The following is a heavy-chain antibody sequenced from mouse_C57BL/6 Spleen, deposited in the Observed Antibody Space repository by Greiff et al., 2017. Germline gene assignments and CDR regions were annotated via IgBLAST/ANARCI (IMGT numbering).Heavy chain of an antibody. CDR2: IHPNSGST. CDR1: GYTFTSYW. D-gene: IGHD2-12*01. V-gene: IGHV1-64*01. CDR3: ARYYKDYFDY. J-gene: IGHJ2*01. Sequence: QVQLQQPGAELVKPGASVTLSCKASGYTFTSYWMHWVKQRPGQGLEWIGMIHPNSGSTNYNEKFKSKATLTVDKSSSPAYMQLSSLTSEDSAVYYCARYYKDYFDYWGQGTTLTVSS.